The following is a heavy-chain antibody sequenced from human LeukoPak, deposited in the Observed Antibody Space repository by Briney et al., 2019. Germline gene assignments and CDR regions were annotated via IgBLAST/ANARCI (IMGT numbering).Heavy chain of an antibody. CDR3: AREGYSGSYPTYYYYYMDV. J-gene: IGHJ6*03. V-gene: IGHV3-48*03. CDR2: ISSSGSTI. CDR1: GFTFSSYE. Sequence: GGSLRLSCAASGFTFSSYEMNWVRQAPGKGLEWVSYISSSGSTIYYADSVKGRFTISRDNAKNSLYLQMNSLRAEDTAVYYCAREGYSGSYPTYYYYYMDVWGKGTTVTVSS. D-gene: IGHD1-26*01.